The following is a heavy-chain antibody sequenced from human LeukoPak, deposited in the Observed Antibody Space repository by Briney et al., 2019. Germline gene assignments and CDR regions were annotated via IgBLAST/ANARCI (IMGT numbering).Heavy chain of an antibody. CDR2: ISAYNGNT. CDR3: ATSPRDGYNFNAFDI. V-gene: IGHV1-18*01. Sequence: ASVKVSCKASGYTFTSYGISWVRQAPGQGLEWMGWISAYNGNTNYAQKLQGRVTMTTDTSTSTAYMELRSLRSDDTAVYYCATSPRDGYNFNAFDIWGQGTMVTVSS. CDR1: GYTFTSYG. J-gene: IGHJ3*02. D-gene: IGHD5-24*01.